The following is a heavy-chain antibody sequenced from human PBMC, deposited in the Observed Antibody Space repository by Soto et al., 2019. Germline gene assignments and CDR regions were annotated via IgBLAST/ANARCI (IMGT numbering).Heavy chain of an antibody. CDR1: GFTFSTSG. Sequence: QVQLVEAGGGVVQSGRSLRLSCAASGFTFSTSGMHWIRQAPGKGLEWVAMISHDGGATYYVDSVKGRFTISRDTDKNTLHLQMDSLRPEDTARSYCAKDWGSSGWYNWFDPWGQGTLVTVSS. J-gene: IGHJ5*02. D-gene: IGHD6-13*01. V-gene: IGHV3-30*18. CDR3: AKDWGSSGWYNWFDP. CDR2: ISHDGGAT.